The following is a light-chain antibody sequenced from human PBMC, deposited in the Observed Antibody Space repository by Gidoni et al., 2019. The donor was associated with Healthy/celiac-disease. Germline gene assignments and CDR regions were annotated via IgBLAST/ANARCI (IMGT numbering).Light chain of an antibody. CDR1: QDISNY. J-gene: IGKJ4*01. Sequence: DIQMTQSPSSLSASAGDRVTITCQESQDISNYLNWYQQKPGKAPKLLIYDASNLETGVPSRFSGSGSGTDFTFTISSLQPEDIATYYCQQYDNLPLTFGGGTKVEIK. V-gene: IGKV1-33*01. CDR2: DAS. CDR3: QQYDNLPLT.